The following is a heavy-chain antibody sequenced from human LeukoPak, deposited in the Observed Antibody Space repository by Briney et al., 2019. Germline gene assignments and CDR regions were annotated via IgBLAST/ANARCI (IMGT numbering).Heavy chain of an antibody. J-gene: IGHJ5*02. CDR2: INHSGST. D-gene: IGHD2-2*01. CDR1: SGSFSGYY. Sequence: SETLSLTCAVYSGSFSGYYWSWIRQPPGKGLEWIGKINHSGSTNYNPSLKIRVTISVDTSKNQFSLKLSSVTAADTAVYYCARGGSKDIVVVPAATFNWFDPWGQGTLVTVSS. CDR3: ARGGSKDIVVVPAATFNWFDP. V-gene: IGHV4-34*01.